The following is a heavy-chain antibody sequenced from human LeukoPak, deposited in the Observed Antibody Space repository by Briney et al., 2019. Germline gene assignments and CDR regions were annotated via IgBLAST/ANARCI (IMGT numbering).Heavy chain of an antibody. J-gene: IGHJ4*02. CDR3: ARDLMTTVTIRYFDY. V-gene: IGHV4-4*07. Sequence: SETLSLTCTVSGGSISSYYWSWIRQPAGKGLGWIGRIYTSGSTNYNPSLKSQVTMSVDTSKNQFSLKLSSVTAADTAVYYCARDLMTTVTIRYFDYWGQGTLVTVSS. CDR1: GGSISSYY. D-gene: IGHD4-17*01. CDR2: IYTSGST.